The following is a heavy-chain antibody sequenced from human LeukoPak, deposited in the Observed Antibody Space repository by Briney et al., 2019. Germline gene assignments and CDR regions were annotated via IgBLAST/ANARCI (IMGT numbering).Heavy chain of an antibody. D-gene: IGHD3-22*01. V-gene: IGHV3-23*01. CDR1: GFTFSSYA. CDR3: ARDRSAYYYDSSGLFDY. J-gene: IGHJ4*02. Sequence: PGGSLRLSCAASGFTFSSYAMSWVRQAPGKGLEWVSAISGSGGSTYYADSVKGRFTISRDNAKNSLYLQMNSLRAEDTAVYYCARDRSAYYYDSSGLFDYWGQGTLVTVSS. CDR2: ISGSGGST.